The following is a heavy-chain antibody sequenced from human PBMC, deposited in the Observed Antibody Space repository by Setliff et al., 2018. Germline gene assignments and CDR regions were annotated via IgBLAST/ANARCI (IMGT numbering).Heavy chain of an antibody. CDR3: AKDRVPDGIWEFDS. J-gene: IGHJ4*02. D-gene: IGHD1-26*01. CDR2: IVQSSDT. V-gene: IGHV3-23*01. CDR1: GFTFRDYS. Sequence: GGSLRLSCTTAGFTFRDYSLTWVRQAPGKGLEWVSGIVQSSDTVYADSRKGRFTMSRDNSRNTVFLQIDDLRVEDTATYYCAKDRVPDGIWEFDSWGQGLLVTVSS.